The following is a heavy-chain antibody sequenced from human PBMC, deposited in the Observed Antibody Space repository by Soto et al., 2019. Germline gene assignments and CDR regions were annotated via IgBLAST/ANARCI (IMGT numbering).Heavy chain of an antibody. J-gene: IGHJ6*01. V-gene: IGHV3-30*03. CDR3: ARLSIAARPIYYGMDV. CDR2: ISYDGSNK. Sequence: QVQLVESGGGVVQPGRSLRLSCAASGFTFSSYGMHWVRQAPGKGLEWVAVISYDGSNKYYADSVKGRFTISRDNSKNTLYLQMNSLRAEDTAVYYCARLSIAARPIYYGMDVW. D-gene: IGHD6-6*01. CDR1: GFTFSSYG.